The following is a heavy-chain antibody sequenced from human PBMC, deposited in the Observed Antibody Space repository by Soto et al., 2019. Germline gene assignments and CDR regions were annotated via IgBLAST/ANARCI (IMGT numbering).Heavy chain of an antibody. D-gene: IGHD4-17*01. CDR1: AGAFSSYA. Sequence: QVQLVQSGAEVKKPGSSVKVSCKGSAGAFSSYAISWVRQAPGQGLEWMGGIIPIFGTANYAQKFQGRVTITADESTSTAYMELSSLRSEDTAVYYCARGDGDYLGAFDIWGQATMVTVSS. CDR2: IIPIFGTA. CDR3: ARGDGDYLGAFDI. V-gene: IGHV1-69*12. J-gene: IGHJ3*02.